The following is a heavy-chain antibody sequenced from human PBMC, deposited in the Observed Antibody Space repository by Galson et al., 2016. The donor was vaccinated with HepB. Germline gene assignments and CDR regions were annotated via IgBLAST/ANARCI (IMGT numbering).Heavy chain of an antibody. J-gene: IGHJ4*02. CDR2: IFYTGIT. CDR1: GGSIRSKY. D-gene: IGHD5-18*01. V-gene: IGHV4-59*01. Sequence: SETLSLTCSVSGGSIRSKYWSWVRQPPGKGLEWIGYIFYTGITNYHPSLEGRVIISIDTSKNEFSLKLSSLTAADTAVYYCVRDSGYSYGYQFDYWGQGTLVTVSS. CDR3: VRDSGYSYGYQFDY.